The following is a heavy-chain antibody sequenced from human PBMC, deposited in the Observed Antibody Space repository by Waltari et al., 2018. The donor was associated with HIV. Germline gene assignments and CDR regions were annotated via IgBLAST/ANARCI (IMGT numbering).Heavy chain of an antibody. Sequence: QVHLVQSGAELRKPGASVTVSCKASGYTFTNYGITWVRQAPGQGLEWMGWISGYNGVTKYAQKVRGRVTMTTDTSTSTAYLEMGSLRFDDTAVYYCARDHYYGSSGYYSDYWGQGTLVTVSS. CDR3: ARDHYYGSSGYYSDY. J-gene: IGHJ4*02. CDR1: GYTFTNYG. D-gene: IGHD3-22*01. V-gene: IGHV1-18*01. CDR2: ISGYNGVT.